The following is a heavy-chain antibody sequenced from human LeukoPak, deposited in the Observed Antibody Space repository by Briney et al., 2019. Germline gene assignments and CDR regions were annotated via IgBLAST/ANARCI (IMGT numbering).Heavy chain of an antibody. Sequence: ASVKVSCKASGYTFTSYGISWVRQAPGQGLEWMGWISAYNGNTNYAQKLQGRVTMTTDTSTSTAYMELRSLRSDDTAVYYCAREVLQGIAAAGTDYFDYWGQGTLVTVSS. CDR1: GYTFTSYG. D-gene: IGHD6-13*01. CDR3: AREVLQGIAAAGTDYFDY. V-gene: IGHV1-18*01. J-gene: IGHJ4*02. CDR2: ISAYNGNT.